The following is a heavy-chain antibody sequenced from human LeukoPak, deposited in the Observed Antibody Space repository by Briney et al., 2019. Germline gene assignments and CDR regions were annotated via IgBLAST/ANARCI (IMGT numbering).Heavy chain of an antibody. V-gene: IGHV3-9*01. CDR1: GFTFDDYA. J-gene: IGHJ3*02. CDR3: AKDINYYDSSGYSDAFDI. Sequence: SLRLSCAASGFTFDDYAMHWVRQAPGKGLEWVSGISWNSGSIGYADSVKGRFTISRDNAKNSLYLQMNSLRAEDTALYYCAKDINYYDSSGYSDAFDIWGQGTMVTVSS. CDR2: ISWNSGSI. D-gene: IGHD3-22*01.